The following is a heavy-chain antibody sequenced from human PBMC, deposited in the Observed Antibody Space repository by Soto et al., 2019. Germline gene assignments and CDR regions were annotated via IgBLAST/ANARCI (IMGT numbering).Heavy chain of an antibody. J-gene: IGHJ6*01. CDR1: GYTLTDYY. CDR3: AKSGQAFDV. Sequence: PSVNVSCRTSGYTLTDYYMHLVRQAPGQGLEWMGWINPNNGDTKYAQKFQDRVTMTRDTSTSSAYMELSSLRSDDTAVYYCAKSGQAFDVWGQGTTVSVSS. CDR2: INPNNGDT. V-gene: IGHV1-2*02. D-gene: IGHD5-12*01.